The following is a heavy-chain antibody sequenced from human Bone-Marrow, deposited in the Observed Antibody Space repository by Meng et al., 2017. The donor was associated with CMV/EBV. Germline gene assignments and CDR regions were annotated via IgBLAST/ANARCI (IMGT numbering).Heavy chain of an antibody. J-gene: IGHJ6*02. Sequence: GESLKISCAASGFTFSSYSMNWVRQAPGKGLEWVSSISSSSSYIYYADSVKGRFTISRDNAKNSLYLQMNSLRAEDTAVYYCARDGGYSYVSYYYYYGMDVWGQGTTVTVSS. D-gene: IGHD5-18*01. V-gene: IGHV3-21*01. CDR1: GFTFSSYS. CDR2: ISSSSSYI. CDR3: ARDGGYSYVSYYYYYGMDV.